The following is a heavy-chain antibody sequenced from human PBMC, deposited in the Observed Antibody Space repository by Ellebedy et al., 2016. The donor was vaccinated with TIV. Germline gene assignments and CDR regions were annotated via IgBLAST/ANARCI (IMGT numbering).Heavy chain of an antibody. CDR3: ARGSPSYYYYYGMDV. CDR1: GGSFSDYY. V-gene: IGHV4-34*01. J-gene: IGHJ6*02. CDR2: INHSGNT. Sequence: SETLSLXXAVYGGSFSDYYWNWIRQPPGKGLEWIGEINHSGNTNYNPSLKSRVTISVDTSKNQFSLKLSSVTAADTAVYYCARGSPSYYYYYGMDVWGQGTTVTVSS.